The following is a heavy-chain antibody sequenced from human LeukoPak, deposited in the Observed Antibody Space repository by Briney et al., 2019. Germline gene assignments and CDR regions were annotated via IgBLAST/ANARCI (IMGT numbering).Heavy chain of an antibody. D-gene: IGHD3-22*01. Sequence: SVKASCKASGGTFSKYTISWVRQRPGQGLEWMGGIIPIFGTANYAQKFQGRVTITADESTSTAYMELSSLRSEDTAVYYCARASADYYDSSGYYNWFDPWGQGTLVTVSS. CDR3: ARASADYYDSSGYYNWFDP. CDR1: GGTFSKYT. V-gene: IGHV1-69*13. J-gene: IGHJ5*02. CDR2: IIPIFGTA.